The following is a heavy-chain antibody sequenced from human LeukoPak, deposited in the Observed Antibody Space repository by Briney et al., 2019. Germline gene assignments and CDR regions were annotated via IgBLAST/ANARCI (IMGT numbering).Heavy chain of an antibody. CDR2: TNHSGSA. CDR3: AREGRGYRGYSSSCPFDY. CDR1: GGSFSGYY. Sequence: SETLSLTCAVYGGSFSGYYWSWIRQPPGKGLEWIGETNHSGSANYNPSLKSRVTISVDTSKNQFSLKLSSVTAADTAVYYCAREGRGYRGYSSSCPFDYWGQGTLVTVSS. D-gene: IGHD6-13*01. J-gene: IGHJ4*02. V-gene: IGHV4-34*01.